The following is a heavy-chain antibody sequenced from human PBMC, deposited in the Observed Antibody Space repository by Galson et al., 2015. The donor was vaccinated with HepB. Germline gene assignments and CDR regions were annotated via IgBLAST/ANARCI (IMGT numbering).Heavy chain of an antibody. J-gene: IGHJ4*02. CDR2: INPNSGGT. V-gene: IGHV1-2*02. D-gene: IGHD3-16*01. Sequence: SVKVSCKASGYTFTGYFIHWVRQAPGQGLEWMGWINPNSGGTNYAQKFQGRVTMTRDTSISTTYMELSRLRSDDTAVYYCARARRPTGYTYAYNYWGQGTPLAVPS. CDR1: GYTFTGYF. CDR3: ARARRPTGYTYAYNY.